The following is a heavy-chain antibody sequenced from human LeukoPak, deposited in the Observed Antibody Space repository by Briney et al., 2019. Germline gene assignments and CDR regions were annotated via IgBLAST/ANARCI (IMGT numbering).Heavy chain of an antibody. D-gene: IGHD5-18*01. CDR3: ARSAYNYGYVYFDH. J-gene: IGHJ4*02. Sequence: ASVKVSCKASGYTFTGCFIHYVRQAPGQGLEWMGWIDPNSGNIRYSETFKDRVTMTRDTSTNTAYMELSWLRSDDTAVYCARSAYNYGYVYFDHWGQGTPVIVSS. V-gene: IGHV1-2*02. CDR1: GYTFTGCF. CDR2: IDPNSGNI.